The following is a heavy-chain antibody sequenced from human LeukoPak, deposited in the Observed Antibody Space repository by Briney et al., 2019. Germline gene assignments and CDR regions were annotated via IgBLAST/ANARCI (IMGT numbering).Heavy chain of an antibody. CDR3: ARDQGRGYSYGVLTD. J-gene: IGHJ4*02. Sequence: GASVKVSCKASGDTFSRYTISWVRQAPGQGLEWMGGIIPIFGTANYAQKLQGRVTITADEFTSTAYMELSSLRSEDTAVYYCARDQGRGYSYGVLTDWGQGTLVTVSS. CDR1: GDTFSRYT. D-gene: IGHD5-18*01. CDR2: IIPIFGTA. V-gene: IGHV1-69*01.